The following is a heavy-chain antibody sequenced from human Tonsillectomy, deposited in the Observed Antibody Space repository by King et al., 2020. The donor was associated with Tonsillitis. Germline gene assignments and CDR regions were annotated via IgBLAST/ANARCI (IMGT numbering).Heavy chain of an antibody. J-gene: IGHJ6*02. CDR1: GFTFSDYH. D-gene: IGHD1-20*01. CDR2: ISSSGSTM. V-gene: IGHV3-11*01. CDR3: ASGITEEAALSYIYYYYGMDV. Sequence: VQLVESGGGLVKPGGSLRLSCAASGFTFSDYHMSWIRQAPGKGLEWVSYISSSGSTMYYADSVKGRFTISRDNAKNSLYLQMNSLRAEDTAVYYCASGITEEAALSYIYYYYGMDVWGQGTTVTVSS.